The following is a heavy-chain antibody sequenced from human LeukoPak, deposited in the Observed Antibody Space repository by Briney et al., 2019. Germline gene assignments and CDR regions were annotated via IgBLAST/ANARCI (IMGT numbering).Heavy chain of an antibody. CDR3: ASKLTTGS. J-gene: IGHJ5*02. Sequence: PGGFLRLSCLVSGFTVSSNYMSWVRQTPGKGLEWVSVIYSGGTTKYADSVKGRFTIYRDTSKNTLCLQMNSLRVEDTAVYYCASKLTTGSWGQGTLVTVSS. CDR2: IYSGGTT. V-gene: IGHV3-66*01. D-gene: IGHD4-17*01. CDR1: GFTVSSNY.